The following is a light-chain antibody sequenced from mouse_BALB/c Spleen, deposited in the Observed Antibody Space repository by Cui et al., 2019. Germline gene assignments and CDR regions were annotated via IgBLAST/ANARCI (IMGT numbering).Light chain of an antibody. Sequence: DVVMSQTPLSLPVSIGDQDSISCRSSQSLVHSNGNTTLHWSTQKPGQSPKLLIYKFSNRFFGVPDRFSGSGSGTDFTLKISSVEAEDLGVYFCSQSTHVPPMYTFGGGTKLEIK. CDR2: KFS. V-gene: IGKV1-110*01. CDR1: QSLVHSNGNTT. J-gene: IGKJ2*01. CDR3: SQSTHVPPMYT.